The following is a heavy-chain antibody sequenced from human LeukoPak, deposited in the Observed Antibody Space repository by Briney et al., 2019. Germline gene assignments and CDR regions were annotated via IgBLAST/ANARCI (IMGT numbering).Heavy chain of an antibody. D-gene: IGHD1-26*01. CDR1: GGSISSGSYY. J-gene: IGHJ3*02. CDR2: IYTSGST. V-gene: IGHV4-61*02. CDR3: ARANGSHRDAFDI. Sequence: SETLSLTCTVSGGSISSGSYYWSWIRQPAGKGLEWIGRIYTSGSTNYNPSLKSRVTISVDTSKNQFPPKLSSVTAADTAVYYCARANGSHRDAFDIWGQGTMVTVSS.